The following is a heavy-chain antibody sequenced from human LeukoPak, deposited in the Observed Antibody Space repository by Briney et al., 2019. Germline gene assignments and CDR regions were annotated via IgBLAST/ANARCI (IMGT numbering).Heavy chain of an antibody. V-gene: IGHV1-2*02. CDR2: INPNSGGT. CDR1: GHTFTGYD. Sequence: ASVKVSCKASGHTFTGYDMHCVQQAPGQGLEWMGWINPNSGGTNFAQKTQGRVTMTRDTSISTAYMELTSLRSDDTAVYYCASSGITGTGYFFPDRGQGTLVTVSS. J-gene: IGHJ4*02. D-gene: IGHD1-14*01. CDR3: ASSGITGTGYFFPD.